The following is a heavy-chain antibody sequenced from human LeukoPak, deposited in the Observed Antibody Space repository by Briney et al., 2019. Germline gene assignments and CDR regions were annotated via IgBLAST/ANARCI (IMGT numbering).Heavy chain of an antibody. CDR2: ISSSSTYI. CDR1: GFTFSSYS. J-gene: IGHJ3*01. D-gene: IGHD6-13*01. CDR3: AGAKQLLVPDAFDV. V-gene: IGHV3-21*01. Sequence: GGSLRLSCGVSGFTFSSYSMNSVRQAPGKGLEWVSSISSSSTYIYYADSVKGRFTISRDNAENSLYLQMNSLRAEDTAVYYCAGAKQLLVPDAFDVWGQGTMVTVSS.